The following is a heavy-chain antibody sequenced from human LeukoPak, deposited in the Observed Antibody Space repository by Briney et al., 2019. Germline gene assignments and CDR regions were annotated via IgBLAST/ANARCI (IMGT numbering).Heavy chain of an antibody. CDR3: ARAIAATPNWFDP. CDR1: GFTFSSYA. CDR2: ISYDGSNK. J-gene: IGHJ5*02. V-gene: IGHV3-30-3*01. Sequence: GRSLRLSCAASGFTFSSYAKHWVRQAPGKGLEWVAVISYDGSNKYYADSVKGRFTISRDNSKNTLYLQMNSLRAEDTAVYYCARAIAATPNWFDPWGQGTLVTVSS. D-gene: IGHD2-15*01.